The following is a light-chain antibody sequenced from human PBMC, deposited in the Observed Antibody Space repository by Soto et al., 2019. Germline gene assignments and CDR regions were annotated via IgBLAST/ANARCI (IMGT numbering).Light chain of an antibody. CDR1: GNDVGGYTF. CDR3: CSYTATTTYV. Sequence: QSVLTQPASVSGSPGQSISISCTGTGNDVGGYTFVSWYQQHPDKVPKLVIFDVNRRPSGVSDRFSGSKSVNAASLTISGLQAEDEADYYCCSYTATTTYVFGTGTKVTGL. CDR2: DVN. J-gene: IGLJ1*01. V-gene: IGLV2-14*03.